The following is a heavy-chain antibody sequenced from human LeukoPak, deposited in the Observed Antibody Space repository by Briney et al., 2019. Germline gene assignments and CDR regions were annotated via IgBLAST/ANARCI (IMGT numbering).Heavy chain of an antibody. CDR2: ISSSSSYI. Sequence: GGSLRLSCAASGFTFSSYSMNWVRQAPGKGLEWVSSISSSSSYIYYADSVKGRFTISRDNAKNSLYLQMNSLRAEDTAVYYCARDRKGTGGGFDPWGQGTLVTVSS. CDR3: ARDRKGTGGGFDP. V-gene: IGHV3-21*01. J-gene: IGHJ5*02. D-gene: IGHD2-8*02. CDR1: GFTFSSYS.